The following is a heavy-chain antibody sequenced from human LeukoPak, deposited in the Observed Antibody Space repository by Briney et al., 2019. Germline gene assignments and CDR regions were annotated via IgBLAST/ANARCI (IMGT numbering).Heavy chain of an antibody. CDR1: GYTFTSYA. Sequence: ASVKVSCKASGYTFTSYAMNWVRQAPGQGLEWMGWINTNTGNPTYAQGFTGRFVFSLDTSVSTAYLQISSLKAEDTAVYYCARGVRSYLFYYMDVWGKGTTVTVSS. V-gene: IGHV7-4-1*02. J-gene: IGHJ6*03. CDR3: ARGVRSYLFYYMDV. D-gene: IGHD1-26*01. CDR2: INTNTGNP.